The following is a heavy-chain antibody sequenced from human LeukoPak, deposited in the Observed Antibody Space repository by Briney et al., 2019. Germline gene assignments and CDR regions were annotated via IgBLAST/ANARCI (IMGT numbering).Heavy chain of an antibody. CDR2: ISSSSSYI. J-gene: IGHJ5*02. CDR1: GFTFSSYS. V-gene: IGHV3-21*01. CDR3: ARGVENWFEP. Sequence: GGSLRLSCAASGFTFSSYSMNWVRQAPGKGREWVSSISSSSSYIYYADSVKGRFTISRDNAKNSLYLQMNSLRAEDKAVYYCARGVENWFEPWGQGTLVTVSS.